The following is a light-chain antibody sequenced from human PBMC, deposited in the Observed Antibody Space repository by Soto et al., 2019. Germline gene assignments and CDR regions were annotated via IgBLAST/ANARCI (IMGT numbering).Light chain of an antibody. CDR1: QSVRTK. CDR3: QQSYSPPRT. Sequence: EIVMTQSPDTLYVSPGEGATLSCRASQSVRTKLAWYQQKAGQAPRLLIYGASTRATGIPDRFSGSGSGTEFTLTISSLQSEDFATYYCQQSYSPPRTFGQGTKVDI. CDR2: GAS. V-gene: IGKV3-15*01. J-gene: IGKJ1*01.